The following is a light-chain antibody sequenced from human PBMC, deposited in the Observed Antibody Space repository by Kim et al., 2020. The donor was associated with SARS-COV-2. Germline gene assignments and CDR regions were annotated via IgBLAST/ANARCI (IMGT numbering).Light chain of an antibody. CDR1: QQFSSN. CDR3: QQFYNRPPIT. V-gene: IGKV3-15*01. J-gene: IGKJ5*01. CDR2: GAS. Sequence: SPGEGSTLPSRASQQFSSNLAWYQQKPGQAPSILLYGASTRAAGIPARFSGSGSGTEFILTIISLQSEDVAVYYCQQFYNRPPITFGQGTRLEIK.